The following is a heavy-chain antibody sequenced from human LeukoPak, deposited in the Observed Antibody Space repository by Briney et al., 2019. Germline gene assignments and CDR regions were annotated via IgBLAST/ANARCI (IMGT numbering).Heavy chain of an antibody. D-gene: IGHD3-9*01. CDR2: INPSGGST. Sequence: ASVKASCKASGYTFTSYYVHWVRQAPGQGLEWMGIINPSGGSTSYAQKFQGRVTMTRDTSTSTFYMEVSSLRSEDTAVYYCARDPDILTGYPLYSFDYWGLGTLVAVSS. J-gene: IGHJ4*02. V-gene: IGHV1-46*01. CDR3: ARDPDILTGYPLYSFDY. CDR1: GYTFTSYY.